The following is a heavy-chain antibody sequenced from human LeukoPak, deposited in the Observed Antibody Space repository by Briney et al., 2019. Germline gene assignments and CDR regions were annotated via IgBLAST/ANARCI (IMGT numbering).Heavy chain of an antibody. CDR2: IQSDGGST. V-gene: IGHV3-74*01. CDR3: VRALGGDYFDY. J-gene: IGHJ4*02. Sequence: GGSLRLSCEASGFTFRTYWMHWVRQAPGKGLVWVSRIQSDGGSTNYADSVKGRLTISRDNAKNTLYLQMNSLRAEDTAVYYCVRALGGDYFDYWGQGALVTVSS. CDR1: GFTFRTYW.